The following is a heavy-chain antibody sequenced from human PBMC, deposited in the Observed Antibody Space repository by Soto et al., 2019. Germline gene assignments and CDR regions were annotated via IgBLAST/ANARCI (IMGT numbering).Heavy chain of an antibody. CDR2: ISSSGTYI. V-gene: IGHV3-21*06. J-gene: IGHJ6*02. CDR1: GITFSGYN. CDR3: ARDRPSRDSFYYGLDV. D-gene: IGHD6-13*01. Sequence: QLVESGGGLVKPGGSLRLSCAASGITFSGYNMKWVRQAPGKGLEWVSSISSSGTYIHHADSVKGRFTIYRDNAKISLYLQMDSLRAEDTAVYYCARDRPSRDSFYYGLDVWGQGTTVTVS.